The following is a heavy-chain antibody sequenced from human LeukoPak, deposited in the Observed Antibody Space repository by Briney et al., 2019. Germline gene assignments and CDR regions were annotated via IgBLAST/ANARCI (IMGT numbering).Heavy chain of an antibody. V-gene: IGHV4-39*01. Sequence: SSETLSLTCTVSGGSISSSSNYWGWIRQPPGKRLEWIGSIYYSGSTYYNPSLKSRVTIFVDTSKNQFSLKLSSVTAADTAVCYCARHLRYGDYPLYYFDYWGQGALVTVSS. CDR2: IYYSGST. CDR3: ARHLRYGDYPLYYFDY. D-gene: IGHD4-17*01. CDR1: GGSISSSSNY. J-gene: IGHJ4*02.